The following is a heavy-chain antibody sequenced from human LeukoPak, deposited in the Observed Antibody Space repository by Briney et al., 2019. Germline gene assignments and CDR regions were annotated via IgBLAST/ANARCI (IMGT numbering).Heavy chain of an antibody. CDR2: IYYSGST. D-gene: IGHD3-22*01. CDR1: GGSISSYY. CDR3: ARDNDSSGYHY. J-gene: IGHJ4*02. V-gene: IGHV4-59*01. Sequence: SETLSLTCTVSGGSISSYYWSWIRQPPGKGLEWIGYIYYSGSTNYNPSLKSRVTISVDTSKNQFSLKLSSVTAADTAVYYCARDNDSSGYHYWGQGTLVTVSS.